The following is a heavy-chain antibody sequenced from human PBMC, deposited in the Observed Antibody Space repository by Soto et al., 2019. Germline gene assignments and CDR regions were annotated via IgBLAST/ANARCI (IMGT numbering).Heavy chain of an antibody. Sequence: GGSLRLSCPASGFTFSSYSMNWVRQAPGKGLEWVSSISSSSSYIYYADSVKGRFTISRDNAKNSLYLQMNSLRAEDTAVYYCARDVWEAVAGTRYYYYMDVWGKGTTVTVSS. J-gene: IGHJ6*03. CDR2: ISSSSSYI. V-gene: IGHV3-21*01. CDR1: GFTFSSYS. D-gene: IGHD6-19*01. CDR3: ARDVWEAVAGTRYYYYMDV.